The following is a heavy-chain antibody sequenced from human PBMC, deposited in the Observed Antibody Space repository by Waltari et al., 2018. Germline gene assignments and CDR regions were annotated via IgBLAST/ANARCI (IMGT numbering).Heavy chain of an antibody. CDR1: GYTFTGYY. J-gene: IGHJ4*02. D-gene: IGHD2-2*01. Sequence: QVQLVQSGAEVKKPGASVKVSCKTSGYTFTGYYMYWVRQAPGQGLEGMGWINPDSGGTAYAQKCQGRVTLTRDTSISTAYMELNRLISDDSARYYWATAPDAFQIRNWGKGTLVTVSS. CDR3: ATAPDAFQIRN. V-gene: IGHV1-2*02. CDR2: INPDSGGT.